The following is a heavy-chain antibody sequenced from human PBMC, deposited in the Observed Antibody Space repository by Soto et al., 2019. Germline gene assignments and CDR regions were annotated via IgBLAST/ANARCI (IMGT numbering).Heavy chain of an antibody. CDR3: ARGGGVGVAGSAAFDM. V-gene: IGHV1-2*02. CDR1: GYPVTAYY. CDR2: INPATGAA. J-gene: IGHJ3*02. D-gene: IGHD3-3*01. Sequence: QLHLVQSGAVVKKPGASVTVSCSASGYPVTAYYMHWVRQAPGRGLEWMGGINPATGAAKYTQTFQGRVTMTGDPSSSTVFMELSGLPSEDAAVFYCARGGGVGVAGSAAFDMWGQGNLVTVSS.